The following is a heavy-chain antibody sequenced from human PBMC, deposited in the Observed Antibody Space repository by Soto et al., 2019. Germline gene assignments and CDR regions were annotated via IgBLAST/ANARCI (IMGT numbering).Heavy chain of an antibody. CDR3: AKDSYYDILTANHPDFDY. D-gene: IGHD3-9*01. Sequence: HPGGSLRLSCAASGFTFGDYAMHWVRQVPGKGLEWVSGFKWNSGDVGYADSVKGRFTISRDNAKNSLYLQMNSLRAEDTAVYYCAKDSYYDILTANHPDFDYWGQGTLVTVSS. V-gene: IGHV3-9*01. J-gene: IGHJ4*02. CDR2: FKWNSGDV. CDR1: GFTFGDYA.